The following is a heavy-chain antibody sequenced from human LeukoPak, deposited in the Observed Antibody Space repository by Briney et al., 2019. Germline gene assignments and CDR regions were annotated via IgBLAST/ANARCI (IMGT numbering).Heavy chain of an antibody. D-gene: IGHD3-3*01. J-gene: IGHJ6*03. CDR1: GYTFTSYD. CDR2: MNPNSGNT. Sequence: ASVRVSCKASGYTFTSYDINWVRQAPGQGLEWMGWMNPNSGNTGYAQKFQGRVTITRNTSISTAYMELSSLRSEDTAVYYCARGDLRFLEWLLNGYYYYYMDVWGKGTTVTVSS. V-gene: IGHV1-8*03. CDR3: ARGDLRFLEWLLNGYYYYYMDV.